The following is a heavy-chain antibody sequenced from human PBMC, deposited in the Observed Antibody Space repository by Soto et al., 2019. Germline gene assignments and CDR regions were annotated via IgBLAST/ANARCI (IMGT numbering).Heavy chain of an antibody. J-gene: IGHJ4*02. Sequence: NPSETLSLTCTVSAASFSKYYWTWIRQPPGKGLEWIGYVYFSGNTNYNPSLKRRVSISIDTSKNQISLTLNSVTAADTAVYYCASVTFGGVVLAHWGQGTLVTVSS. CDR1: AASFSKYY. D-gene: IGHD3-16*01. CDR3: ASVTFGGVVLAH. V-gene: IGHV4-59*01. CDR2: VYFSGNT.